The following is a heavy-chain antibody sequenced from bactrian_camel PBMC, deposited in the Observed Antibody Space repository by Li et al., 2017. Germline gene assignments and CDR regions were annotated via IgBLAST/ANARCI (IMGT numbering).Heavy chain of an antibody. CDR2: IYSDGSKT. D-gene: IGHD1*01. CDR3: VKPNPDARGGFDH. J-gene: IGHJ4*01. V-gene: IGHV3S7*01. Sequence: HVQLVESGGGLVQPGGSLRLSCAASGFTFSNFGMIWVRQAPGKGLEWVSSIYSDGSKTYYSDSVKGRFTISRDNAKNTVYLLMNSLKPEDTAVYYCVKPNPDARGGFDHWGQGTQVTVS. CDR1: GFTFSNFG.